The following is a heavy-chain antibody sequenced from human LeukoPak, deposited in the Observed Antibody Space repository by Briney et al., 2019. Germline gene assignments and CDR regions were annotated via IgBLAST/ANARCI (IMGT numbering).Heavy chain of an antibody. J-gene: IGHJ3*02. V-gene: IGHV4-34*01. Sequence: SETLSLTCAVYGGFFSGYYWSWIRQPPGKGLEWIGEINHSGSTNYKSSLKSRGTISADTSKDQFSLKLSSVTAADTAVYYCARGIDDCRTTTCYLGAFDIWGQGTMVTVSS. CDR2: INHSGST. CDR3: ARGIDDCRTTTCYLGAFDI. CDR1: GGFFSGYY. D-gene: IGHD2-2*01.